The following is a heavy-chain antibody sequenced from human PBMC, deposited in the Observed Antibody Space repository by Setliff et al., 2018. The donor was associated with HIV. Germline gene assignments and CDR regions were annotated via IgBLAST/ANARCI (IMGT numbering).Heavy chain of an antibody. V-gene: IGHV4-4*02. CDR2: IFHGGNT. J-gene: IGHJ4*02. Sequence: PSETLSLTCTVSGGPIRSPNWWSWVRQPPGKGLEWIGEIFHGGNTNYSPSLESRVTLSADKSKYQFSLRLSSVTAADTAVYYCATLVAAGESYDYWGQGSLVTVSS. CDR1: GGPIRSPNW. D-gene: IGHD6-13*01. CDR3: ATLVAAGESYDY.